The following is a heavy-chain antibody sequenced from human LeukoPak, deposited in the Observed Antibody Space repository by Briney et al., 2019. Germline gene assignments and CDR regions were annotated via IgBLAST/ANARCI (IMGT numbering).Heavy chain of an antibody. Sequence: GGSLRLSCVVSGFTFSDAWMSWVRQAPGKGLEWVGRVKSKSDGGTTDYGAPVKGRFTISRDDSKNTLYMQMNSLKTEDTAVYYCGLGSGRSDFDYWGQGTLVTVSS. D-gene: IGHD3-10*01. V-gene: IGHV3-15*01. CDR1: GFTFSDAW. CDR2: VKSKSDGGTT. CDR3: GLGSGRSDFDY. J-gene: IGHJ4*02.